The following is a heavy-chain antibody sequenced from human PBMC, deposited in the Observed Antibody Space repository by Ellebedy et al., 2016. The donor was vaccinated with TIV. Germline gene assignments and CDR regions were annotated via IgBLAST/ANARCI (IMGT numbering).Heavy chain of an antibody. V-gene: IGHV5-51*01. CDR1: EYIFTNFW. CDR2: IYPGDSDT. CDR3: ARLALTGLGDS. D-gene: IGHD3-9*01. Sequence: GESLKFSCKGSEYIFTNFWIAWVRQMPGQGLEWMGVIYPGDSDTKYSPSFQGQVIISADKSISTAYLQWDSLKASDTAIYYCARLALTGLGDSWGQGTLVTVSS. J-gene: IGHJ4*02.